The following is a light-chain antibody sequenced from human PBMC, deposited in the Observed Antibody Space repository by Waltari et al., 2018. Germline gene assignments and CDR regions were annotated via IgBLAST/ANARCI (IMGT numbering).Light chain of an antibody. CDR1: QTVLYADNNNY. Sequence: DFVMTQSPDSLAVSLGAKATVNCNSSQTVLYADNNNYLAWYQQKPGQPPKLLIDWASNRQSGVPDRFIGSGSGTDFTLTSSSLQPEDVAIYYCQQYFGTPVTFGQGTKLEIK. V-gene: IGKV4-1*01. CDR2: WAS. CDR3: QQYFGTPVT. J-gene: IGKJ2*01.